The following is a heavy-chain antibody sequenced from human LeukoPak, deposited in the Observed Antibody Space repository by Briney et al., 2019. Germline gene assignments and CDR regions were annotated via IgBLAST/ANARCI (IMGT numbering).Heavy chain of an antibody. CDR1: GFTLSSYA. Sequence: GGSLRLSCAASGFTLSSYAMSWVRQAPGKGLEWVSAISGSGGSTYYADSVKGRFTISRDNSKNTLYLQMNSLRAEDTAVYYCAKVPRGIAAAGTSYWGQGTLVTVSS. CDR3: AKVPRGIAAAGTSY. V-gene: IGHV3-23*01. D-gene: IGHD6-13*01. J-gene: IGHJ4*02. CDR2: ISGSGGST.